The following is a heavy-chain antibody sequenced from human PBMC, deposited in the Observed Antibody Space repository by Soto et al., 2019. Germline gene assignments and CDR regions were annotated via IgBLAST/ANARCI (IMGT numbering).Heavy chain of an antibody. D-gene: IGHD3-9*01. J-gene: IGHJ6*02. Sequence: NPSETLSLTCTVSGGSLSSGGYYWSWIRQHPGKGLEWIEYIYYSGSTYYNPSLKSRVTISVDTSKNQFSLKLSSVTAADTAVYYCARSYDILAGFYYYYDGMDVWGQGTTVTVSS. CDR1: GGSLSSGGYY. CDR3: ARSYDILAGFYYYYDGMDV. CDR2: IYYSGST. V-gene: IGHV4-31*03.